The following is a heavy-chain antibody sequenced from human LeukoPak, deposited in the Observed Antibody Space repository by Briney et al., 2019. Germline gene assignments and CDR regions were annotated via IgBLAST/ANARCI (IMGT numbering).Heavy chain of an antibody. J-gene: IGHJ4*02. CDR3: ARDGNIAVAGTFAY. CDR1: GGTFSSYA. V-gene: IGHV1-69*13. Sequence: SVKVSCKASGGTFSSYAISWVRQAPGQGLEWMGGIIPIFGTANYAQKFQGRVTITADESTSTAYMELSSLRSEDTAVYYCARDGNIAVAGTFAYWGQGTLVTVSS. CDR2: IIPIFGTA. D-gene: IGHD6-19*01.